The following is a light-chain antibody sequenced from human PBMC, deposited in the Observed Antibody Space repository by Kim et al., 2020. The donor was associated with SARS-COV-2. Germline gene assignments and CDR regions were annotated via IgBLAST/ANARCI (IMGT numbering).Light chain of an antibody. CDR3: VLYLGSGIWV. CDR1: SGSVSTSYY. J-gene: IGLJ3*02. Sequence: QTVVTQEPSFSVSPGGTVTLTCGLSSGSVSTSYYPSWYQQTPGQAPRTLIYNTNTLSSGVPDRFSGFILGNKAALTITGAQADDESDYYCVLYLGSGIWVFGGGTQLTVL. CDR2: NTN. V-gene: IGLV8-61*01.